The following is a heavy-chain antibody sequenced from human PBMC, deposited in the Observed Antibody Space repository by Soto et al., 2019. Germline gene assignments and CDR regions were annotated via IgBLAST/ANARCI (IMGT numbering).Heavy chain of an antibody. V-gene: IGHV2-5*01. CDR2: IYWNDDK. J-gene: IGHJ5*02. D-gene: IGHD1-26*01. CDR3: AHIFIVGATRRFTWFDL. Sequence: SGPTLVNPTQTITLTCTFSGFSLSTSGVGVGWIRQPPGKALEWLALIYWNDDKRYSPSLKSRLTITKDTSKNQVVLTMTNMESLDIATYYCAHIFIVGATRRFTWFDLWGQGTLVIVSS. CDR1: GFSLSTSGVG.